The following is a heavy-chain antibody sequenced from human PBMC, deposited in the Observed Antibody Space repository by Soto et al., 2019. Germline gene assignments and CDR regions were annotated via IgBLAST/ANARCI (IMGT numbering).Heavy chain of an antibody. J-gene: IGHJ4*02. V-gene: IGHV4-30-2*01. Sequence: SETLSLTCAVSGGSISSGGYSWSWIRQPPGKGLEWIGYIYHSGSTYYNPSLKSRVTISVDRSKNQFSLKLSSVTAADTAVYYCARAEYGSGSYYKSGGMDVWGQGALVTVSS. CDR2: IYHSGST. D-gene: IGHD3-10*01. CDR3: ARAEYGSGSYYKSGGMDV. CDR1: GGSISSGGYS.